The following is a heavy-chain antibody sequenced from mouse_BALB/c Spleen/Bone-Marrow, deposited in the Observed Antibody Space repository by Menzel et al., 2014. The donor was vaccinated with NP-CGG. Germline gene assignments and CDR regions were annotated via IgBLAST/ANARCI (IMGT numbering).Heavy chain of an antibody. CDR2: IDPANGNT. CDR3: ASYYYGRAWFAY. Sequence: EVKLQESGAELVKPGASVKLSCTASGFNIKDTYMHWVKQRPEQGLEWIGRIDPANGNTKYDPKFQGKATITADTSSNTAYLQLSSLTSEDTAVYYCASYYYGRAWFAYWAKGLWSLSLQ. V-gene: IGHV14-3*02. CDR1: GFNIKDTY. D-gene: IGHD1-1*01. J-gene: IGHJ3*01.